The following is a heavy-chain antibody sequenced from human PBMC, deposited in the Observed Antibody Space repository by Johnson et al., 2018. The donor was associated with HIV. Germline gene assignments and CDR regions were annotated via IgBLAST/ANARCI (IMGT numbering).Heavy chain of an antibody. V-gene: IGHV3-74*01. CDR2: VNNDGGDT. CDR3: ARGGPFHAFDI. D-gene: IGHD2-21*01. J-gene: IGHJ3*02. CDR1: GFTFTNYW. Sequence: VQLVESGGGLVQPGGSLRLSCAVSGFTFTNYWMHWVRQAPGKGLVWVSRVNNDGGDTIYADSVKGRFTISRDNAQNTLFLQMNSLRAEDTAMYFCARGGPFHAFDIWGHGTTVTVSS.